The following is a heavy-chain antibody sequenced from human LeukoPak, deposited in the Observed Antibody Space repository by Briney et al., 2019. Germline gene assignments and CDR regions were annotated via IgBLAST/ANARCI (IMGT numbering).Heavy chain of an antibody. V-gene: IGHV1-69*13. J-gene: IGHJ6*02. CDR1: GYTFTSYG. CDR2: IIPIFGTA. Sequence: SVKVSCKASGYTFTSYGISWVRQAPGQGLEWMGGIIPIFGTANYAQKFQGRVTITADESTSTAYMELSSLRSEDTAVYYCARNRYDSSGYLYYYYYGMDVWGQGTTVTVSS. CDR3: ARNRYDSSGYLYYYYYGMDV. D-gene: IGHD3-22*01.